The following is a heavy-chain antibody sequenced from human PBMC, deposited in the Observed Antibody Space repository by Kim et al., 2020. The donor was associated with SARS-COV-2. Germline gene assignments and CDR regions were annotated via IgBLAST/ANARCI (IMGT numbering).Heavy chain of an antibody. D-gene: IGHD6-13*01. Sequence: SETLSLTCAVYGGSFSGYYWSWIRQPPGKGLEWIGEINHSGSTNYNPSLKSRVTISVDTSKNQFSLKLSSVTAADTAVYYCARARRAAGKFDYWGQGTM. CDR3: ARARRAAGKFDY. V-gene: IGHV4-34*01. CDR1: GGSFSGYY. J-gene: IGHJ4*02. CDR2: INHSGST.